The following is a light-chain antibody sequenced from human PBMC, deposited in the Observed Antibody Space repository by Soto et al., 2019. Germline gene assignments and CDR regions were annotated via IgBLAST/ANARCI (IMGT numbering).Light chain of an antibody. CDR1: SSDVGTYNL. CDR3: CSYAGSSSSI. Sequence: QSVLTQPASVSGFPGQSITISCSGTSSDVGTYNLVSWYQQYPGKAPRLMIYEVTKRPSGVSNRFSGSKSGNTASLTISGLQPEDEADYYCCSYAGSSSSIFGTGTKVTV. V-gene: IGLV2-23*02. J-gene: IGLJ1*01. CDR2: EVT.